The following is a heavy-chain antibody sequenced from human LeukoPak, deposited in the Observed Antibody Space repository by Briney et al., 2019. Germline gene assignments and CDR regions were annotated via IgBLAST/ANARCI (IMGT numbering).Heavy chain of an antibody. CDR1: GYTFTNFA. J-gene: IGHJ5*02. CDR2: NNTNTGNP. V-gene: IGHV7-4-1*02. CDR3: ANENWFDP. Sequence: ASVKVSCKASGYTFTNFAMNWGRQAPGQGLEWMGWNNTNTGNPTYAQGFTGRFVFSLDTSVSTAYLQISSLKAEDTAVYYCANENWFDPWGQGTLVTVSS.